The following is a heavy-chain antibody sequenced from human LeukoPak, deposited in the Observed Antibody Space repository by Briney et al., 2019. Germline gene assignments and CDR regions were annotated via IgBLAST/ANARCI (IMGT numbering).Heavy chain of an antibody. CDR2: ISSSGSTI. Sequence: PGGSLRLSCAASGFTFSSYEMNWVRQAPGKGLEWVSYISSSGSTIYYVDSVKGRFTISRDNAKNSLYLQMNSLRAEDTAVYYCARDSRASGFDPWGQGTLVTVSS. D-gene: IGHD3-10*01. CDR1: GFTFSSYE. V-gene: IGHV3-48*03. CDR3: ARDSRASGFDP. J-gene: IGHJ5*02.